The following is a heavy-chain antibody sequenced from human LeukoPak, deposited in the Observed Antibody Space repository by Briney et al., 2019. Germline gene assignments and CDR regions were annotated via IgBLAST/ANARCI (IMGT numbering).Heavy chain of an antibody. Sequence: PSETLSLTCAVYGGSFSGYYWSWIRQPPGKGLEWIGEINHSGSTNYNPSLKSRVTISVDTSKNQFSLKLSSVTAADTAVYYCASLNYYDSSGYYFDYWGQGTLVTVSS. CDR2: INHSGST. J-gene: IGHJ4*02. V-gene: IGHV4-34*01. CDR1: GGSFSGYY. D-gene: IGHD3-22*01. CDR3: ASLNYYDSSGYYFDY.